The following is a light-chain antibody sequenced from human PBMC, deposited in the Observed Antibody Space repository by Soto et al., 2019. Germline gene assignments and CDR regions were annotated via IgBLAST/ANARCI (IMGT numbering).Light chain of an antibody. CDR1: QSVLYSSSNKNY. CDR2: WAS. Sequence: DIVMTQSPDSLAVSLGERATINCKSSQSVLYSSSNKNYLAWYQQKPGQPPKLLIYWASTRESGVPDRFSDSGSGTDFTLTISSLQAEDVAVYYCQQYYSTLYTFGQGTKLEIK. CDR3: QQYYSTLYT. J-gene: IGKJ2*01. V-gene: IGKV4-1*01.